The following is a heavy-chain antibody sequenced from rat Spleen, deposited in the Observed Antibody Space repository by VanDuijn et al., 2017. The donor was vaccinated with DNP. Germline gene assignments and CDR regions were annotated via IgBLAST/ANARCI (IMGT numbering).Heavy chain of an antibody. V-gene: IGHV5-19*01. Sequence: EVQLVESGGGLVQPGRSLKLSCAASGFTFSNYGMHWIRQAPTKGLEWVATISSDGSDTYYRDSVKGRFTISRDNARSTLYLQVDSLRSEDTATYYCASRPPPTRGPFDYWGQGVTVTVSS. D-gene: IGHD1-4*01. CDR3: ASRPPPTRGPFDY. CDR1: GFTFSNYG. J-gene: IGHJ2*01. CDR2: ISSDGSDT.